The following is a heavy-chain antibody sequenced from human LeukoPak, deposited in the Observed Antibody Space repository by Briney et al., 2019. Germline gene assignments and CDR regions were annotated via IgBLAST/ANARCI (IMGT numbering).Heavy chain of an antibody. Sequence: SVKVSCKASGCTFSSYAISWVRQAPGQGLEWMGRIIPILGIANYAQKFQGRVTITANKYTSTAYMELSSLRSEDTVVYCCARELNYGYFVYWGQGTLVAVSS. D-gene: IGHD5-18*01. J-gene: IGHJ4*02. V-gene: IGHV1-69*04. CDR2: IIPILGIA. CDR1: GCTFSSYA. CDR3: ARELNYGYFVY.